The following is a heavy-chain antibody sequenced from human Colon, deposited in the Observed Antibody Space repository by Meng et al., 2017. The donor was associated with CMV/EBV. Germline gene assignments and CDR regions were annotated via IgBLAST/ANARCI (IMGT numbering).Heavy chain of an antibody. CDR1: GYTFAGYF. Sequence: QWGQSGAWVKKPGHAVKVSCKTSGYTFAGYFMFWVRQAPGQGLEWMGSLNPNSGDTNSAQKFHGRLTMTRDTSIHTAYMELGSLRSDDTAVYYCATISGGDFDFWGQGTLVTVSS. CDR2: LNPNSGDT. CDR3: ATISGGDFDF. V-gene: IGHV1-2*02. D-gene: IGHD3-10*01. J-gene: IGHJ4*02.